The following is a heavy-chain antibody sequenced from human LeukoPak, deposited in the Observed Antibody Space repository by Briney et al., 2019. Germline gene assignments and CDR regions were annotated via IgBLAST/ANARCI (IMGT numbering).Heavy chain of an antibody. V-gene: IGHV4-4*07. CDR2: IYTSGST. Sequence: SETLSLTCTVSGGSISSYYWSWIRQPAGKGLEWIGRIYTSGSTNYNPSLKSRVTMSVDTSKNQFSLKLSSVTAADTAVYYCARGPSHDYYPSHFDYWDQGTLVTVSS. CDR3: ARGPSHDYYPSHFDY. D-gene: IGHD3-16*01. J-gene: IGHJ4*02. CDR1: GGSISSYY.